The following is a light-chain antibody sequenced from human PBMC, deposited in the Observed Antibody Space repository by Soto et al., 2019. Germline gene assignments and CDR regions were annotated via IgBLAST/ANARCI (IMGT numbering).Light chain of an antibody. CDR3: QQTYSTPVT. J-gene: IGKJ4*01. V-gene: IGKV1-39*01. CDR1: QSITNY. Sequence: DIQMTQSPSSLSASVGDRVTITCRASQSITNYLNWYQQKPGKAPKLLIYGVSNLQSGVPSRFSGSGSGTDFTLTISSLQPKDFATYYCQQTYSTPVTFGGGTKVEIK. CDR2: GVS.